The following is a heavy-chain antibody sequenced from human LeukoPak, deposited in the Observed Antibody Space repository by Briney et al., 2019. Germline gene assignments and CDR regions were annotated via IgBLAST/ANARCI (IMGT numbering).Heavy chain of an antibody. CDR3: ARLYSGSYSPHDYYYYMDV. CDR2: IYYSGST. V-gene: IGHV4-39*01. J-gene: IGHJ6*03. Sequence: SETLSLTCTVSGGSISSSSYYWGWIRQPPGKGLEWIGSIYYSGSTYHNPSLKSRVTISVDTSKNQFSLKLSSVTAADTAVYYCARLYSGSYSPHDYYYYMDVWGKGTTVTVSS. D-gene: IGHD1-26*01. CDR1: GGSISSSSYY.